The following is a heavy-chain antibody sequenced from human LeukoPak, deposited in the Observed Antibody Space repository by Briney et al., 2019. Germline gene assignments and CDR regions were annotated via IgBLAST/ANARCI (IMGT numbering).Heavy chain of an antibody. CDR2: ISSSGSTI. CDR3: AELGISMIGGV. D-gene: IGHD3-10*02. J-gene: IGHJ6*04. CDR1: GFTFSSYE. V-gene: IGHV3-48*03. Sequence: GGSLRLSCAASGFTFSSYEMNWVRQAPGKGLEWVSYISSSGSTIYYADSVKGRFTISRDNAKNSLYLQMNSLRAEDTAVYYCAELGISMIGGVWGKGTTVTISS.